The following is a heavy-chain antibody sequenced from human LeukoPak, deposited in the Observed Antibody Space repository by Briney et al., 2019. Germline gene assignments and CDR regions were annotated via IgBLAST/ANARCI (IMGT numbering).Heavy chain of an antibody. CDR2: INPMNGDT. CDR1: GYTFTAYF. Sequence: ASVKVSCKHSGYTFTAYFIHWVRQAPGQGLEWMGRINPMNGDTNYAQKSQDRGTMTRDTFMSAAYMEISRLTYDDTAVYYCGRGIKSFDPWGQGTLVTVSS. V-gene: IGHV1-2*06. J-gene: IGHJ5*02. CDR3: GRGIKSFDP.